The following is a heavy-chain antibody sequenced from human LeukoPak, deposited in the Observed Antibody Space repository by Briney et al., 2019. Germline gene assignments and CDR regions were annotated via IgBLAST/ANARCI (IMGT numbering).Heavy chain of an antibody. Sequence: GEALRISCKGSGFNFATYWISWVRQMPGKGLEWMGRIDPSDSYTSSSPSFLGHVTISADKSISTAYLQWSSLKASDTAMYYCARSLTAAAGDYWGQGTLVTVSS. CDR3: ARSLTAAAGDY. D-gene: IGHD6-25*01. J-gene: IGHJ4*02. CDR1: GFNFATYW. V-gene: IGHV5-10-1*01. CDR2: IDPSDSYT.